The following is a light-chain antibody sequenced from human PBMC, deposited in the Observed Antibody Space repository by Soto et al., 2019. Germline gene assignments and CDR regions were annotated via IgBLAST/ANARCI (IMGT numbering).Light chain of an antibody. V-gene: IGLV2-14*02. CDR2: EAT. Sequence: SALTQPASVSGSPGQSITISCTGTSNDVGRYNLVSWYQHHPGKAPKLIIYEATKRPSGVSDRFSGSKSGNTASLTISGLQAADEADYYCSSYTAYTTLWVFGGGTKLTVL. CDR1: SNDVGRYNL. J-gene: IGLJ3*02. CDR3: SSYTAYTTLWV.